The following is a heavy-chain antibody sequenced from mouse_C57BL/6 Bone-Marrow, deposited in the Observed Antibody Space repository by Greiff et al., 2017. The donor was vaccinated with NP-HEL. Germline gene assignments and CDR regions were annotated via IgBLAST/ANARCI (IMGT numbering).Heavy chain of an antibody. CDR1: GYTFTEYT. Sequence: VQLQESGAELVKPGASVKLSCKASGYTFTEYTIHWVKQRSGQGLEWIGWFYPGSGSIKYNEKFKDKATLTADKSSSTVYMELSRLTSEDSAVYFCARHGGVVTTWDSYYFDYWGQGTTLTVSS. J-gene: IGHJ2*01. CDR2: FYPGSGSI. V-gene: IGHV1-62-2*01. D-gene: IGHD2-2*01. CDR3: ARHGGVVTTWDSYYFDY.